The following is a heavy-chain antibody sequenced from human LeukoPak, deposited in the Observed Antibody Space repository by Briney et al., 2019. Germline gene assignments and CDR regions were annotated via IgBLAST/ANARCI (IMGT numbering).Heavy chain of an antibody. CDR3: TCPGSGSYLSTDYYCYGMDV. J-gene: IGHJ6*02. Sequence: GGSLRLSCAASGFTFSGSAMHWVRQASGRGLEWVGRIRSKANSYATAYAASVKGRFTISRDDSKDTAYLQMNSLKTEDTAVYYCTCPGSGSYLSTDYYCYGMDVWGQGTTVTVSS. D-gene: IGHD3-10*01. CDR1: GFTFSGSA. CDR2: IRSKANSYAT. V-gene: IGHV3-73*01.